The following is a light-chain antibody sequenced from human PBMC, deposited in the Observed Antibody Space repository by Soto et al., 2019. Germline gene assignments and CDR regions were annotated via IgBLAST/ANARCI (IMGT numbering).Light chain of an antibody. V-gene: IGLV7-46*01. CDR1: TGAVTSGDY. CDR3: MLSYSGALVV. CDR2: DTS. J-gene: IGLJ2*01. Sequence: VVTQEPSLTVSPGGTVTLTCGSSTGAVTSGDYPYWFQQKPGQAPRTLIYDTSNKQSWTPARFSGSLLGGKAALTLSGAQPEDEAEYYCMLSYSGALVVFGGGTKLTVL.